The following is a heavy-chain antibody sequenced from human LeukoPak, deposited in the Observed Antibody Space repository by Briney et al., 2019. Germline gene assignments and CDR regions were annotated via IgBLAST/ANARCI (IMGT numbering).Heavy chain of an antibody. CDR1: GFTFSNFN. V-gene: IGHV3-7*01. CDR3: ARDPTAAGADY. D-gene: IGHD6-13*01. CDR2: IKQDGSEK. Sequence: PGGSLRLSCAASGFTFSNFNMNWVRQAPGKGLEWVANIKQDGSEKYYVDSVKGRFTISRDNAEKSLFLQMNSLRAEDTALYYCARDPTAAGADYWGQGTLVTVSS. J-gene: IGHJ4*02.